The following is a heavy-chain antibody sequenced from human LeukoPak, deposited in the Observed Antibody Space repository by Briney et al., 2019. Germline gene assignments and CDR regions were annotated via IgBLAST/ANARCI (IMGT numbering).Heavy chain of an antibody. D-gene: IGHD3-3*01. Sequence: GGSLRLSCAASGFPFSSYAMSWVRQAPGKGLEWVSAISGSGGSTYYADSVKGRFTISRDNSKNTLYLQMNSLRAEDAAVYDCAKFPRFFGVVIMPAYYFDYWGQGTLVTVSS. CDR1: GFPFSSYA. V-gene: IGHV3-23*01. J-gene: IGHJ4*02. CDR3: AKFPRFFGVVIMPAYYFDY. CDR2: ISGSGGST.